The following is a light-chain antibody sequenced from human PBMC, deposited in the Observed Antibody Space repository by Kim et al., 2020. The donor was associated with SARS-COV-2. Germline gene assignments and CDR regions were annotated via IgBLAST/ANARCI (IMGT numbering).Light chain of an antibody. V-gene: IGLV2-14*03. J-gene: IGLJ1*01. CDR2: DVS. CDR1: SSGVGAYDV. Sequence: QSITIACSGTSSGVGAYDVVSWYQQHPGKTPKRVIYDVSDRPSGVSNRFSGSKSGNTASLTISGLQANDEADYYCSSYTNTSTPYVFGTGTKVTVL. CDR3: SSYTNTSTPYV.